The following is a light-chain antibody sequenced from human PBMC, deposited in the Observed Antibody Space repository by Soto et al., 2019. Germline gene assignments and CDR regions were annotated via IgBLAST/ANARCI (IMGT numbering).Light chain of an antibody. CDR1: SSDVGGYNY. CDR3: SSYTSSSTVV. Sequence: QSALTQPASVSGSPGQSITISCTGTSSDVGGYNYVSWYQQHPGKAPKLMIYEVSNRPSGVSNRFSGSKSGNTDSLTIAGLQAEDEADYYCSSYTSSSTVVCGGGTKVTVL. V-gene: IGLV2-14*01. CDR2: EVS. J-gene: IGLJ2*01.